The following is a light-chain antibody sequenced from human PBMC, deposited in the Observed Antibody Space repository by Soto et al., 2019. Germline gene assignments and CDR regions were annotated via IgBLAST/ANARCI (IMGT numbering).Light chain of an antibody. CDR1: QSLLHSNGYNY. J-gene: IGKJ1*01. CDR3: MQALQTSWT. V-gene: IGKV2-28*01. Sequence: DIVMTQSPLSLPVTPGEAASKTCRSSQSLLHSNGYNYLDWYLQKPGQSPQLLIYLGSNRASGVPDRFSGSGSGTDFTLKISRVEAEDVGVYYCMQALQTSWTFGQGTKVDIK. CDR2: LGS.